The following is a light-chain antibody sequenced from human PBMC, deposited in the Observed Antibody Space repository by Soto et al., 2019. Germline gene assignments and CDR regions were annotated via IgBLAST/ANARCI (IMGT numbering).Light chain of an antibody. V-gene: IGKV1-5*01. CDR1: QSISSW. J-gene: IGKJ1*01. Sequence: DIQMTQSPSTLSXXXXXXXXXXXXATQSISSWLAWYQHKPGEAPKLLIYDAXXFETGVPLRFSGRGSETEFTLTINGLQPDDFATYYCQQYNSFPRTFGQGTKVDIK. CDR3: QQYNSFPRT. CDR2: DAX.